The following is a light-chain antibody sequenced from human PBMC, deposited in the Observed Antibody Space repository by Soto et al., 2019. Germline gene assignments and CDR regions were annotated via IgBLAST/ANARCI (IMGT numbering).Light chain of an antibody. CDR2: AAS. J-gene: IGKJ1*01. CDR1: QGIATY. CDR3: QQSYSTPWT. Sequence: DTQMALSPSSLSSSIRDRITIPCRASQGIATYLNWYQQRPGKAPKLLIYAASGLQSGVPSRFSGSGSGTDFTLTISSLQPEDFATYYCQQSYSTPWTFGQGTNVDIK. V-gene: IGKV1-39*01.